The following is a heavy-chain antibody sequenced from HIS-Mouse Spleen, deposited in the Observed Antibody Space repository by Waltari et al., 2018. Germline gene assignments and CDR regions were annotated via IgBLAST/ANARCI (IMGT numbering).Heavy chain of an antibody. CDR3: ARTRGYWYFDL. V-gene: IGHV4-39*01. Sequence: QLQLQASGPGLVKPSETLSLTCTVSGGSISMSSYYWGWIRQPPGKGLEWIGSIYYSGSTYYNPSLKSRVTISVDTSKNQFSLKLSSVTAADTAVYYCARTRGYWYFDLWGRGTLVTVSS. CDR1: GGSISMSSYY. CDR2: IYYSGST. D-gene: IGHD3-10*01. J-gene: IGHJ2*01.